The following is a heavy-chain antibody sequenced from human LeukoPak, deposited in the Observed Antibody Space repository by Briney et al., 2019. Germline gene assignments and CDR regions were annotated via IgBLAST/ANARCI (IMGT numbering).Heavy chain of an antibody. CDR3: ARGALSGCDY. CDR2: IYYSGST. Sequence: PSETMSLTSTLDARSISRDYCGWNRQPPGRGLEWMGYIYYSGSTNYNPSLESRVTISVDTSKNQFSLKLSSVTAADTAVYYCARGALSGCDYWGQGTLVTVSS. D-gene: IGHD1-26*01. J-gene: IGHJ4*02. CDR1: ARSISRDY. V-gene: IGHV4-59*01.